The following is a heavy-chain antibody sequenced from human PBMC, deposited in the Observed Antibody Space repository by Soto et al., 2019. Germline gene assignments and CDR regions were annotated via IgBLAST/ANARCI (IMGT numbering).Heavy chain of an antibody. CDR2: INSGSGRT. D-gene: IGHD3-10*01. CDR1: GYTFTSYY. CDR3: ARGRTSDSYYV. J-gene: IGHJ4*02. V-gene: IGHV1-46*01. Sequence: QVQLVQSGAEVREPGASVKVSCKASGYTFTSYYIHWVRQAPGQGLEWLGIINSGSGRTTYTQKFQGRVAMTRDTSTSTVSMQLSSLGFEDTAVYYCARGRTSDSYYVWGQGTLVTVSS.